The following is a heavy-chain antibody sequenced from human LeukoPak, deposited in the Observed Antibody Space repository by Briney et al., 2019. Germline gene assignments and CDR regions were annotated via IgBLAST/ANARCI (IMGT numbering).Heavy chain of an antibody. J-gene: IGHJ4*02. CDR2: ISSNGGST. V-gene: IGHV3-64*01. D-gene: IGHD4-17*01. CDR3: ARDAGPYGDYGGGFDY. CDR1: GFTFSSYA. Sequence: GGSLRLSCAASGFTFSSYAMHWVRQAPGKGLEYVSAISSNGGSTYYANSVKGRFTISRDNSKNTLYLQMGSLRAEDMAVYYCARDAGPYGDYGGGFDYWGQGTLVTVSS.